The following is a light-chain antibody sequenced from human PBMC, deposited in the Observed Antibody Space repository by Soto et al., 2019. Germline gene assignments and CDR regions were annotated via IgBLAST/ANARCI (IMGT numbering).Light chain of an antibody. J-gene: IGKJ4*01. CDR3: QQYNNWPLT. V-gene: IGKV3-15*01. CDR2: GAS. Sequence: EIVITPSPATLSVSPGERATPSCRASQSVSSNLAWYQQKPGQAPRLLIYGASTRATGIPARFSGSGSGTEFTLTISSLQSEDFAVYYCQQYNNWPLTFGGGTKVDIK. CDR1: QSVSSN.